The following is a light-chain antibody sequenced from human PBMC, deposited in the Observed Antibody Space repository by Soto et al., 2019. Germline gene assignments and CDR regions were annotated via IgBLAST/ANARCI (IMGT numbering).Light chain of an antibody. Sequence: EIVMTQSPATVPVPPGERVTLSCRASQSVSIDLAWYQQKPGQAPRLLIYGASTRATDIPPSFTGSGSGTEFTLTISSLQSEDIAVYYCQQYNKWPQTFGQGTKVDIK. J-gene: IGKJ1*01. CDR3: QQYNKWPQT. V-gene: IGKV3-15*01. CDR2: GAS. CDR1: QSVSID.